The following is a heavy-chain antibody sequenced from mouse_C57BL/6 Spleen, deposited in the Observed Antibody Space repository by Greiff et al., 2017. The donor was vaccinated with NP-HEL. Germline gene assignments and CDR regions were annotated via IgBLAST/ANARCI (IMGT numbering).Heavy chain of an antibody. J-gene: IGHJ4*01. CDR3: ARLTAQDYAMDY. V-gene: IGHV1-61*01. CDR1: GYTFTSYW. CDR2: IYPSDSET. D-gene: IGHD3-2*02. Sequence: VQLQQPGAELVRPGSSVKLSCKASGYTFTSYWMDWVKQRPGQGLEWIGNIYPSDSETHYNQKFKDKATLTVDKSSSTAYMQLSSLTSEDSAVYYCARLTAQDYAMDYWGQGTSVTVSS.